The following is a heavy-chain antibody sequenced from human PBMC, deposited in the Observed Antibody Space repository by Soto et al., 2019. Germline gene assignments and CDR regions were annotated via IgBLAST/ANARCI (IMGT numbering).Heavy chain of an antibody. D-gene: IGHD6-13*01. J-gene: IGHJ4*02. CDR2: ISSSGSTI. CDR1: GFTFSSYE. Sequence: GSLRLSCAASGFTFSSYEMNWVRQAPGKGLEWVSYISSSGSTIYYADSVKGRFTISRDNAKNSLYLQMNSLRAEDTAVYYCARDLPTYSSSWFDTPSTFDYWGQGTLGTVSS. CDR3: ARDLPTYSSSWFDTPSTFDY. V-gene: IGHV3-48*03.